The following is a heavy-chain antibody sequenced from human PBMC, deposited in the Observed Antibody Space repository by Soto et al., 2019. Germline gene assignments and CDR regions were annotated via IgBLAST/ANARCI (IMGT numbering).Heavy chain of an antibody. V-gene: IGHV3-48*03. D-gene: IGHD3-3*01. J-gene: IGHJ4*01. Sequence: VQLVESGGGVVQPGGSLRLSCAASGFTFSSHEMNWVRQAPGKGLEWVSYIDYSGSRTDYADSVKGRFTISRDNAKNSLYLQMYSLRAEDTAIYYCVRDRTLLVPTSIDYWGHGTLVTVSS. CDR2: IDYSGSRT. CDR3: VRDRTLLVPTSIDY. CDR1: GFTFSSHE.